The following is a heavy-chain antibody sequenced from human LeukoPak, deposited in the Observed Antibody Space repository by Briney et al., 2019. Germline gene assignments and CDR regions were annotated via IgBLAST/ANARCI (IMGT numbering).Heavy chain of an antibody. CDR1: GGTFSSYA. V-gene: IGHV1-69*01. Sequence: SVKVSCKASGGTFSSYANSWVRQAPAQGLEWMGGIIPIFGTANNAQKFQGRVTITADESTSTDYMELSSLRSEDTAVYYCARERGDCSGGSCYVDAFDIWGQGTMVTVSS. D-gene: IGHD2-15*01. J-gene: IGHJ3*02. CDR2: IIPIFGTA. CDR3: ARERGDCSGGSCYVDAFDI.